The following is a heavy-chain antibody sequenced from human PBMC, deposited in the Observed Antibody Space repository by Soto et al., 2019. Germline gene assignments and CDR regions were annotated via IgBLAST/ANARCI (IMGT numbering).Heavy chain of an antibody. Sequence: GGSLRLSCAASGFEFSNYAMSWVRQAPGKGLEWVSLISATGGGTYYADSVKGRFTISRDNSHNTLYLQVHSLTAEDTAVYYCAKDRRAGGNSAFYFDFWGQGAQVTVSS. CDR3: AKDRRAGGNSAFYFDF. J-gene: IGHJ4*02. CDR1: GFEFSNYA. V-gene: IGHV3-23*01. CDR2: ISATGGGT. D-gene: IGHD3-16*01.